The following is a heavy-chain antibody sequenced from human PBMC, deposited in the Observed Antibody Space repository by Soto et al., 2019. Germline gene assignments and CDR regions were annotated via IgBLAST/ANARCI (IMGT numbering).Heavy chain of an antibody. D-gene: IGHD3-22*01. V-gene: IGHV4-39*01. CDR3: ARQGRNTKIVILRHYATDF. CDR1: NGSLSSNSYF. CDR2: ILYSGDT. J-gene: IGHJ6*02. Sequence: SETMSLTCRVSNGSLSSNSYFWGWHRQHPGTGPEWIGAILYSGDTYCSESLKSRVTMSVDTAKNQFALKLNSVTAADTAVYYCARQGRNTKIVILRHYATDFWGQGTAVTVSS.